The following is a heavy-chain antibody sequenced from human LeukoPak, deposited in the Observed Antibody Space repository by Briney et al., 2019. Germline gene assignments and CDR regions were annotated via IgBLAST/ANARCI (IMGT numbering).Heavy chain of an antibody. V-gene: IGHV4-59*01. D-gene: IGHD3-9*01. Sequence: PSETLSLTCTVSGGSISSYYWSWIRQPPGKGPEWIGYIYYSGSTNYNPSLKSRVTISVDTSKNQFSLKLSSVTAADTAVYYCAREGARYSFDYWGQGTLVTVSS. CDR3: AREGARYSFDY. CDR1: GGSISSYY. J-gene: IGHJ4*02. CDR2: IYYSGST.